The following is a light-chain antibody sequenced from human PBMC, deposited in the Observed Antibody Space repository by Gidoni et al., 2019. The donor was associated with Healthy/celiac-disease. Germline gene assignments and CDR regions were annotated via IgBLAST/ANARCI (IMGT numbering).Light chain of an antibody. CDR1: QGISND. CDR2: AAS. J-gene: IGKJ2*01. Sequence: AIKVTKPPSSLSASSGDRVTITCRASQGISNDLGWYQQKPGKAPKLLIYAASSLQSGVPARFSGSGSGTEFTLTISSLQSEDFATYYCLQYYNYPRTFGQGTKLEIK. V-gene: IGKV1-6*01. CDR3: LQYYNYPRT.